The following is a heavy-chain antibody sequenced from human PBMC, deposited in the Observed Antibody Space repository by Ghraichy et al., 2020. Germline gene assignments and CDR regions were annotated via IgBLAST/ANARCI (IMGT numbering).Heavy chain of an antibody. V-gene: IGHV4-59*01. D-gene: IGHD6-13*01. Sequence: SETLSLTCTVSGGSISSYYWSWIRQPPGKGLEWIGYIYYSGSTNYNPSLKSRVTISVDTSKNQFSLKLSSVTAADTAVYYCAREWGRGIAAAGTRGMDVWGQGTTVTVSS. J-gene: IGHJ6*02. CDR1: GGSISSYY. CDR2: IYYSGST. CDR3: AREWGRGIAAAGTRGMDV.